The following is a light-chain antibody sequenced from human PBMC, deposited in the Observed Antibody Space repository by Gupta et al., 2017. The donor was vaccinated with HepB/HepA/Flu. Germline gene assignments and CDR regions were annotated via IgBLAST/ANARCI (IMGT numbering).Light chain of an antibody. CDR2: SNN. V-gene: IGLV1-44*01. CDR1: SSNIGSNT. CDR3: AAWYDSLNGSWV. Sequence: QSVLTQPPSASGTPGQRVTIPCSGSSSNIGSNTVNWYQQLPGTAPKLLIYSNNQRPSGVPARFSGSKSGTSASLAISGLQSEDEADYYCAAWYDSLNGSWVFGGGTKLTVL. J-gene: IGLJ3*02.